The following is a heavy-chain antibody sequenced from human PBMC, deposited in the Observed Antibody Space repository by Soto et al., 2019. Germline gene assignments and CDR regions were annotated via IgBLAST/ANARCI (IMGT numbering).Heavy chain of an antibody. CDR3: ARVGPRTDYYDSSGPLDMEGDAFYI. J-gene: IGHJ3*02. CDR1: GGTFSSYA. CDR2: IIPIFGTA. D-gene: IGHD3-22*01. V-gene: IGHV1-69*13. Sequence: VASVKVSCKASGGTFSSYAISWVRQAPGQGLEWMGGIIPIFGTANYAQKFQGRVTITADESTSTAYMELSSLRSEDTAVYYCARVGPRTDYYDSSGPLDMEGDAFYIWGQGTMVTVSS.